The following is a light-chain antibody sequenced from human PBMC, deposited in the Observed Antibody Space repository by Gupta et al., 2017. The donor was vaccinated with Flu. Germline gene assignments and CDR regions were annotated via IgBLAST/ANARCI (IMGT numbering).Light chain of an antibody. CDR3: SSYTSSSPVV. CDR1: SSDVGGYNY. V-gene: IGLV2-14*01. Sequence: SITISCTGTSSDVGGYNYVSWYQQHPGKSPKLMIYEVSKRPAGVSNRFSGSKSGNTASLTISGLQAEDEADYYCSSYTSSSPVVFGGGTKLTVL. CDR2: EVS. J-gene: IGLJ2*01.